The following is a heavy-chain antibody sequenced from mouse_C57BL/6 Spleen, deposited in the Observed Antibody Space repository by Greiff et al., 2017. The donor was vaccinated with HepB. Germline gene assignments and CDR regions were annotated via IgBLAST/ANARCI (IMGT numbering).Heavy chain of an antibody. CDR1: GYTFTSYW. J-gene: IGHJ2*01. CDR2: IYPGNSDT. CDR3: TRGPGTSRNYFDY. D-gene: IGHD4-1*01. V-gene: IGHV1-5*01. Sequence: VQLQQSGTVLARPGASVKMSCKTSGYTFTSYWMHWVKQRPGQGLEWIGAIYPGNSDTSYNQKFKGKAKLTAVTSASTAYMELSSLTNEDSAVYYCTRGPGTSRNYFDYWGQGTTLTVSS.